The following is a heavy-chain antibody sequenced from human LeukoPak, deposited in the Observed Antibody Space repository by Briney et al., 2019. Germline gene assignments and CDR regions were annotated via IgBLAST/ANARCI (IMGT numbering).Heavy chain of an antibody. CDR1: GFTFSNYG. D-gene: IGHD3-22*01. CDR3: AKGYGFDSSGSEHYFEN. CDR2: ISYDGSNK. V-gene: IGHV3-30*18. J-gene: IGHJ4*02. Sequence: GRSLRLSCAASGFTFSNYGIHWVRQAPGKGLEWVAVISYDGSNKYYAESVKGRFTISRDNSKNTLYLQMNSLRAEDTAVYYCAKGYGFDSSGSEHYFENWGQGILATVSS.